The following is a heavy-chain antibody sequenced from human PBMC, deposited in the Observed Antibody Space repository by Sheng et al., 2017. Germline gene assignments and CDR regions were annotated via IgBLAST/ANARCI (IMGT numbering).Heavy chain of an antibody. CDR1: GDSISDYY. CDR3: ARGARYYDVLTGYYPGYSDC. Sequence: QVQLQESGPGLVKPSETLSLTCTVSGDSISDYYWIWIRQSPGKGLEWIGYIYYTGNTDYHPSLRSRVSISVDTSRNQFSLNLSSVTAADTAVYYCARGARYYDVLTGYYPGYSDCWGQGTLVTVSS. CDR2: IYYTGNT. J-gene: IGHJ4*02. D-gene: IGHD3-9*01. V-gene: IGHV4-59*01.